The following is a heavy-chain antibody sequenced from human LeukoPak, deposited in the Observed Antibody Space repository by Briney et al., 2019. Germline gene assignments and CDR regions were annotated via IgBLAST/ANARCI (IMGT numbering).Heavy chain of an antibody. CDR2: ISYDGSNK. V-gene: IGHV3-30*18. Sequence: GGSLRLSCAASGFTFRSYGMHWVRQAPGKGLEWVAVISYDGSNKYYADSVKGRFTISRDNSKNTLYLQMNSLRAEDTAVYYCAKDSSGSYYYFDYWGQGTLVTVSS. J-gene: IGHJ4*02. CDR3: AKDSSGSYYYFDY. CDR1: GFTFRSYG. D-gene: IGHD1-26*01.